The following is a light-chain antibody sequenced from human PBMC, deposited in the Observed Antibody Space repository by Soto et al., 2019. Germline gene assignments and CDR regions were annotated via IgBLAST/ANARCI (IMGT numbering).Light chain of an antibody. V-gene: IGKV1-13*02. CDR2: DAS. Sequence: IQVTQSPSSLSASIGDTVTISCRASQGIATGLAWYQQKPGAPPKLLIYDASTLERGIPSRFSGRGSGTHFILTINTLQPEDFATYYCQQFNSLFGQGTRLEIK. J-gene: IGKJ5*01. CDR1: QGIATG. CDR3: QQFNSL.